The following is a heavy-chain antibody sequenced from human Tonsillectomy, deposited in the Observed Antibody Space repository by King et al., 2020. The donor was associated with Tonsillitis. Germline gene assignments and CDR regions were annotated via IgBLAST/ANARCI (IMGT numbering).Heavy chain of an antibody. Sequence: VQLVESGGGVVQPGGSLRLSCAASGFTFSSYGMHWVRQAPGKGLEWVAFIRYDGGKKYYGDSVKGRFTISRDNSKNTLYLQMNSLRADDTAMYYCAKDPTGGWFGEELNYFDYWGQGTLVTVSS. D-gene: IGHD3-10*01. J-gene: IGHJ4*02. V-gene: IGHV3-30*02. CDR1: GFTFSSYG. CDR3: AKDPTGGWFGEELNYFDY. CDR2: IRYDGGKK.